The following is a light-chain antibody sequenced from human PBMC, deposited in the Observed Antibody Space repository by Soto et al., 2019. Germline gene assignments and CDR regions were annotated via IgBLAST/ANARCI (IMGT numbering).Light chain of an antibody. CDR2: GNS. V-gene: IGLV1-40*01. J-gene: IGLJ2*01. Sequence: QSVLTQPPSVSGAPGQRVTISCTWSSSNIGAGYDVHWYQQLPGTAPKHLIYGNSNRPSGVPDRFSGSKSGTSASLAITGLQAEDEADYYCQSYDISLSGYVVFGGGTKLTVL. CDR1: SSNIGAGYD. CDR3: QSYDISLSGYVV.